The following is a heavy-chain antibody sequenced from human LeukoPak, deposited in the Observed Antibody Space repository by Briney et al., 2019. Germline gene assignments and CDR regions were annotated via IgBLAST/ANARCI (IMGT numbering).Heavy chain of an antibody. CDR3: ARRVIMSATGVPDTWLDP. V-gene: IGHV4-39*01. CDR2: IYYSGRT. Sequence: SETLSLTCTVSGGSISSTSYYWGWIRQPPGKGLEWIGSIYYSGRTYYNPSLKSRVTISVDTSKNQFSLKLSSVTAADTAVYYCARRVIMSATGVPDTWLDPWGQGILVTVSS. CDR1: GGSISSTSYY. D-gene: IGHD2-8*02. J-gene: IGHJ5*02.